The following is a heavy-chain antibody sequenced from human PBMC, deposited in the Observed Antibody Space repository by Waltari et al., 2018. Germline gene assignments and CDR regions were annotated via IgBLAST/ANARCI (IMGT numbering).Heavy chain of an antibody. D-gene: IGHD3-22*01. J-gene: IGHJ5*02. CDR1: GYTFTSYD. CDR2: MNPNSGNT. CDR3: ARGTMHYYDSSGYYYYWFDP. V-gene: IGHV1-8*03. Sequence: QVQLVQSGAEVKKPGASVKVSCKASGYTFTSYDINWVRQATGQGLAWMGWMNPNSGNTGYAQKFQGRVTITRNTSISTAYMELSSLRSEDTAVYYCARGTMHYYDSSGYYYYWFDPWGQGTLVTVSS.